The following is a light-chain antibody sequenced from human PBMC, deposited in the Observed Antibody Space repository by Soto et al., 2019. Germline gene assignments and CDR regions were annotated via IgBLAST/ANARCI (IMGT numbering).Light chain of an antibody. CDR2: GAS. J-gene: IGKJ1*01. CDR3: QQYNSYSWT. CDR1: QSISSW. Sequence: DIQMTQSPSTLSASVGDRVTITCRASQSISSWLAWYQQKPGKAPKLLIYGASSLESGVPSRFSGSGSGTEFTLTISSLQPDDFATYYCQQYNSYSWTFGQGTKVAI. V-gene: IGKV1-5*01.